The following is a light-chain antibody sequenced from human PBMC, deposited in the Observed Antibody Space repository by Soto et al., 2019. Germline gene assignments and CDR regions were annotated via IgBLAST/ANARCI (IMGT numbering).Light chain of an antibody. CDR3: QQYNGYWT. Sequence: DIQMTQSPSSVSASVGDRVSITCRASQGISSWLAWYQQKPGRAPKLLIYTGSSLQSGVPSRFSGSGSGTEYTLTISSLQPDDSASYYCQQYNGYWTFGQGTRVEIK. V-gene: IGKV1-12*01. J-gene: IGKJ1*01. CDR1: QGISSW. CDR2: TGS.